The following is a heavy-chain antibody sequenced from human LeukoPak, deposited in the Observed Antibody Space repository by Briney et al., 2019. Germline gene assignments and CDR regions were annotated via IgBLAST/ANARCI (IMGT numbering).Heavy chain of an antibody. CDR1: GYTFTSYG. CDR3: VRDYYYDSSGYVDY. D-gene: IGHD3-22*01. Sequence: GASVRVSCKASGYTFTSYGISWVRQAPGQGLEWMGWISAYNGNANYAQNLQGRITMTTDTSTSTAYMELTSLRSDDTAVYCCVRDYYYDSSGYVDYWGQGTLVTVSS. J-gene: IGHJ4*02. CDR2: ISAYNGNA. V-gene: IGHV1-18*01.